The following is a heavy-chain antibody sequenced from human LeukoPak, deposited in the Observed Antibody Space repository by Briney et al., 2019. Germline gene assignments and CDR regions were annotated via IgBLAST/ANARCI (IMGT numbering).Heavy chain of an antibody. CDR2: ISAYNGNT. J-gene: IGHJ4*02. Sequence: ASVKVSCKASGYTFTSYGISWVRQAPGQGLEWMGWISAYNGNTNYAQKLQGRVTMTTDTSTSTAYMELRSLRSDDTAVYYCARGRSTYYYDSRGYYPPDYWGQGTLVTVSS. CDR3: ARGRSTYYYDSRGYYPPDY. D-gene: IGHD3-22*01. V-gene: IGHV1-18*01. CDR1: GYTFTSYG.